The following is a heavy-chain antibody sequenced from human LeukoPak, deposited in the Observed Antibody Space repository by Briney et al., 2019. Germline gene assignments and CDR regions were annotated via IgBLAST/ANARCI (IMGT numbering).Heavy chain of an antibody. V-gene: IGHV3-7*01. CDR1: GFTFRSNW. D-gene: IGHD3-16*01. Sequence: GGSLRLSCVASGFTFRSNWMSWVRQAPGKGLEWVASIKEDGSEKYYVDSVKGRFTISRDNAKNTLYLQMNSLRAEDTAVNYCARDFLHLGGWGQGTMVTVSS. J-gene: IGHJ3*01. CDR3: ARDFLHLGG. CDR2: IKEDGSEK.